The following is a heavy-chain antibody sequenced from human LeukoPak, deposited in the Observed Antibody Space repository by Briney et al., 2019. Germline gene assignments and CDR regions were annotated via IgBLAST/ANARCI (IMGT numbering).Heavy chain of an antibody. CDR2: AYGDGSSQ. Sequence: GGSLRLSCAASGFTFSSYAMHWVRQAPGKGLEWVAVAYGDGSSQYYADSVKGRFSISKDISKNTLSLQMNSLRAEDTAVYSCATGGNFYYSHWGQGTLVTVSS. CDR3: ATGGNFYYSH. D-gene: IGHD4-11*01. V-gene: IGHV3-30*04. J-gene: IGHJ1*01. CDR1: GFTFSSYA.